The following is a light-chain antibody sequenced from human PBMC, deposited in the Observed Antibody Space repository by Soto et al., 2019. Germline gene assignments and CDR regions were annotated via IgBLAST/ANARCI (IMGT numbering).Light chain of an antibody. V-gene: IGLV2-8*01. J-gene: IGLJ3*02. CDR2: DVT. CDR3: SSYAGTNIPVM. Sequence: QSALTQPPSASGSPGQSVTISCTGSSSDVGGYNFVSWYQQHPGKAPKLMIDDVTERPSGVPDRFSGSKSGNTASLTVSGLQADDEADYYCSSYAGTNIPVMFGGGTKLTVL. CDR1: SSDVGGYNF.